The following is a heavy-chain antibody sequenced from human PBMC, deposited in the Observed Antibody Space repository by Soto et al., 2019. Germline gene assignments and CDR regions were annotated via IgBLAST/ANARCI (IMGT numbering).Heavy chain of an antibody. V-gene: IGHV4-59*01. CDR2: IYYSGST. D-gene: IGHD5-12*01. J-gene: IGHJ6*02. Sequence: SETLSLTCTVSGGSISSYYWSWIRQPPGKGLEWIGYIYYSGSTNYNPSLKSRVTISVDTSKNQFSLKLSSVTAADTAVYYCARDRIVATIPYYFAGMVVWGQGTTVTVSS. CDR1: GGSISSYY. CDR3: ARDRIVATIPYYFAGMVV.